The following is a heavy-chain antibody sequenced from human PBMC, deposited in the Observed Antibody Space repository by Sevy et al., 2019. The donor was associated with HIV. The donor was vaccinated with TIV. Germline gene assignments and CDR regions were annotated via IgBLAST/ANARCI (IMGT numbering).Heavy chain of an antibody. CDR3: AGGFWSGFDY. Sequence: GGSLRLSCTASGFIFNSYAMSWVRQAPGKGLEWVSTISGHGGSTYYADSVKGRFTISRDNSRNTLDLQMNSLRAEDTAVYYCAGGFWSGFDYWAQGILVTVSS. CDR1: GFIFNSYA. V-gene: IGHV3-23*01. D-gene: IGHD3-3*01. J-gene: IGHJ4*02. CDR2: ISGHGGST.